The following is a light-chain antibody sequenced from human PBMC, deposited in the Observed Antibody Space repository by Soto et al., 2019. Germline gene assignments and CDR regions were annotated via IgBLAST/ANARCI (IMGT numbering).Light chain of an antibody. CDR2: SAS. Sequence: EIVMTQSPATLSVSPGERATLSCSASQSVSSNLAWYQQKRGQAPRLLIYSASTTATGIPARFSGSGSGTEFTLTINSLQSEDFAVYYCQQYNNWPFTFGPGTKVDIK. J-gene: IGKJ3*01. CDR1: QSVSSN. CDR3: QQYNNWPFT. V-gene: IGKV3D-15*01.